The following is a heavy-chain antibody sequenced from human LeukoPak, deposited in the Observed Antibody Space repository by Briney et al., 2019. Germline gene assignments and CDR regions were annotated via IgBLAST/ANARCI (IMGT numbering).Heavy chain of an antibody. CDR3: AREVHGDYDI. Sequence: GGSLRLSCAASGFTLSDYYMGWIRQAPGKGLECVSYISSGSRYTDYADSVRGRFTISRDNAKNSLYLQMNSLRAEDTAVYYCAREVHGDYDIWGQGTRVTVSS. D-gene: IGHD4-17*01. CDR1: GFTLSDYY. CDR2: ISSGSRYT. V-gene: IGHV3-11*05. J-gene: IGHJ3*02.